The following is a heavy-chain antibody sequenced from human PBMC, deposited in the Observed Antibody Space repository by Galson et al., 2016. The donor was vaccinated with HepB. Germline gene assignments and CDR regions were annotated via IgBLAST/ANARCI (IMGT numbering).Heavy chain of an antibody. D-gene: IGHD1-26*01. CDR1: GFTFSNYV. CDR2: ISYDGSNN. Sequence: SLRLSCAASGFTFSNYVIHWVRQAPGKGLEWVAFISYDGSNNNYADSVKGRFTISRDNSKNTLYLQMNSLRPEDTAVYYCASDAVGAAQLGSWGQGTLVTVSS. CDR3: ASDAVGAAQLGS. J-gene: IGHJ4*02. V-gene: IGHV3-30*04.